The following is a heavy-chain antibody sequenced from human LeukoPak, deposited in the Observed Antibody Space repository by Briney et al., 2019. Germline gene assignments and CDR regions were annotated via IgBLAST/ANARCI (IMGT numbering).Heavy chain of an antibody. CDR3: ASKPSGRNSRYDY. Sequence: GGSLRLSCAASGFTFSNYEMNWVRQAPGKGLEWISYISSSGSTIYYADSVKGRFTISRDNAKNSLYLQMNSLRVEDTAVYYCASKPSGRNSRYDYWGQGTLVTVSS. CDR1: GFTFSNYE. CDR2: ISSSGSTI. J-gene: IGHJ4*02. V-gene: IGHV3-48*03. D-gene: IGHD2/OR15-2a*01.